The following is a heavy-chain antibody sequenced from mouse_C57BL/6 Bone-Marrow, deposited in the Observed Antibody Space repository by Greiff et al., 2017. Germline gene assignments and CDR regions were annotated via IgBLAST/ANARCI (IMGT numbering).Heavy chain of an antibody. Sequence: VQLKQSVAELVRPGASVKLSCTASGFNIKNTYMHWVKQRPEQGLEWIGRIDPANGNTKYAPKVQGKATITADTSSNTAYLQLSRLTSEDTAIYYCTRSSTVVAEAMDYWGQGTSGTVSS. CDR1: GFNIKNTY. CDR2: IDPANGNT. CDR3: TRSSTVVAEAMDY. J-gene: IGHJ4*01. D-gene: IGHD1-1*01. V-gene: IGHV14-3*01.